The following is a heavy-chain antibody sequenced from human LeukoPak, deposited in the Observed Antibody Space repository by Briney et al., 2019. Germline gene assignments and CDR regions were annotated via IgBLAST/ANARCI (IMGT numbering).Heavy chain of an antibody. D-gene: IGHD6-6*01. Sequence: SETLSLTCTVSGGSISSYYWSWIRQPPGKGLEWIGYIYTSGSTNYNPSLKSRVTISVDTSKNQFSLKLSSVTAADTAVYYCARRYSSSAVDYWGQGTLVTVSS. J-gene: IGHJ4*02. V-gene: IGHV4-4*09. CDR3: ARRYSSSAVDY. CDR2: IYTSGST. CDR1: GGSISSYY.